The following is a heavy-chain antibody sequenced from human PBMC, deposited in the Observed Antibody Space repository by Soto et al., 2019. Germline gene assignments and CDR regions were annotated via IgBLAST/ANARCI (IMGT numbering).Heavy chain of an antibody. CDR3: ARDTLRYHGSGIVDI. J-gene: IGHJ3*02. CDR2: IWYDGSNK. Sequence: QVQLVESGGGVVQPGRSLRLSCAASGFTFSSYGMHWVRQAPGKGLEWVAVIWYDGSNKYYADSVKGRFTISRDNSKNTLYLQNNSLQAEDTAVYYCARDTLRYHGSGIVDIWGQATMVTVSS. D-gene: IGHD3-10*01. V-gene: IGHV3-33*01. CDR1: GFTFSSYG.